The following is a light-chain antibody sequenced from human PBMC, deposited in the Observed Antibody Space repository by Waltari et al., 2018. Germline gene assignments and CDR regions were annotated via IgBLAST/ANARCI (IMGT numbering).Light chain of an antibody. J-gene: IGKJ1*01. CDR1: QSVSRT. CDR3: QHYVRLPAT. Sequence: EIVLTQSPGPLSLSPGDRATLSCSASQSVSRTLAWYQQTHGQAPRLLIFGASTRATGIPDRFSGSGSGTDFSLTISRLEPEDFAVYYCQHYVRLPATFGQGTKVEIK. V-gene: IGKV3-20*01. CDR2: GAS.